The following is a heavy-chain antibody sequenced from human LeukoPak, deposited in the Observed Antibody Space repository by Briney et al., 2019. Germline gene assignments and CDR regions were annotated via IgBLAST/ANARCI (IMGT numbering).Heavy chain of an antibody. Sequence: GGSLRLSCAASGFTFTSYSMNWVRQAPGKGLEWVSTISGGGGSTYYADSVKGRFTISRDNSKNTLYLQMNSLRAEDTAVYYCAKGPEMATIDIFDYWGQGTLVTVSS. CDR2: ISGGGGST. J-gene: IGHJ4*02. D-gene: IGHD5-24*01. V-gene: IGHV3-23*01. CDR1: GFTFTSYS. CDR3: AKGPEMATIDIFDY.